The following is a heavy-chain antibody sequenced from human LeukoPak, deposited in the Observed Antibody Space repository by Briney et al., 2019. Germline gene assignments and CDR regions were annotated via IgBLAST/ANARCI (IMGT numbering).Heavy chain of an antibody. CDR2: IKSKTDGGTT. CDR1: GFTFSNAW. Sequence: GGSLRLSCAASGFTFSNAWMSWGRQATGKGLEWVGRIKSKTDGGTTDYAAPVKGRFTISRDDSKNTLYLQMNSLKTEDTAVYYCTTDWRTNGVCCDAFDIWGQGTMVTVSS. D-gene: IGHD2-8*01. CDR3: TTDWRTNGVCCDAFDI. V-gene: IGHV3-15*01. J-gene: IGHJ3*02.